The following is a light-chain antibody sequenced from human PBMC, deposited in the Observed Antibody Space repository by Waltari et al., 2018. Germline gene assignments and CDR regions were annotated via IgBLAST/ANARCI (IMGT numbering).Light chain of an antibody. V-gene: IGLV2-14*03. Sequence: QSDLTQPASVSGSPGQSITISCTGIRSDIDGYVYVSWYQQHPGKVPKVIIYDVNNRPSGVSNRFSGSKSGNTASLTISGAQVDDEADYYCYSKDTDGGSQGKIGGGTKLTVL. CDR1: RSDIDGYVY. J-gene: IGLJ2*01. CDR3: YSKDTDGGSQGK. CDR2: DVN.